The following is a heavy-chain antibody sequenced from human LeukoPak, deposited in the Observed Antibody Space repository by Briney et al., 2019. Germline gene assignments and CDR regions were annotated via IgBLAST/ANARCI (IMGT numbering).Heavy chain of an antibody. CDR2: INSDGNII. J-gene: IGHJ4*02. V-gene: IGHV3-74*03. Sequence: GGSLRLSCTASGFTASGFTFSTYWMHWVRQVPGKGLMWVSCINSDGNIITYADSVKGRFTISRDNARQMVYLQMNSLRVEDTAVYYCVAGMGNYWGQGTPVPV. D-gene: IGHD6-13*01. CDR1: GFTFSTYW. CDR3: VAGMGNY.